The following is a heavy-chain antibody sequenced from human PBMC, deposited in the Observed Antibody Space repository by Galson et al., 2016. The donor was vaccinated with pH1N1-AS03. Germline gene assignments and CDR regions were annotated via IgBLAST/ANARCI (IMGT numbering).Heavy chain of an antibody. V-gene: IGHV3-30*01. CDR2: ISSEVSNE. D-gene: IGHD3-10*01. Sequence: SLRLSCAAPGFTLSRYAMHWVRQAPGKGLEWVALISSEVSNENFADSVRGRFTISRDNSKNTLHLQMNSLRPEDTAVYYCARVKSEEFYFGGEPAYYYYGMDVWGQGTTVSVSS. CDR1: GFTLSRYA. CDR3: ARVKSEEFYFGGEPAYYYYGMDV. J-gene: IGHJ6*02.